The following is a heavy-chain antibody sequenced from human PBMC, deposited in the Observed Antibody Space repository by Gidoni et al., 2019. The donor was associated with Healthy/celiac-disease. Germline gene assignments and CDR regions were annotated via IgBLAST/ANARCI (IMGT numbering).Heavy chain of an antibody. V-gene: IGHV1-69*04. CDR2: IIPILGIA. CDR1: GGTFSSYA. CDR3: AWGGYSYDPFDY. J-gene: IGHJ4*02. D-gene: IGHD5-18*01. Sequence: QVQLVQSGAEVTKPGSSVTVSCKASGGTFSSYAISWVRQAPGQGLEWMGRIIPILGIANYAQKFQGRVTITADKSTSTDDMELSSLRSEDTAVYYCAWGGYSYDPFDYWGQGTLVTVSS.